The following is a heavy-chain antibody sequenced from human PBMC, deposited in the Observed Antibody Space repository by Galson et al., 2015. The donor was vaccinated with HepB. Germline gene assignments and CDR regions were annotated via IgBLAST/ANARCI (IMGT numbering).Heavy chain of an antibody. J-gene: IGHJ4*02. CDR2: IRSKAYGGTT. D-gene: IGHD2-15*01. CDR1: GFTFGDYA. CDR3: TRAPWYSGPFDY. Sequence: SLRLSCAASGFTFGDYAMSWVRQAPGKGLEWVGFIRSKAYGGTTEYAASVKGRFTISRDDSKSIAYLQMNSLKTEDTAVYYCTRAPWYSGPFDYWGQGTLVTVSS. V-gene: IGHV3-49*04.